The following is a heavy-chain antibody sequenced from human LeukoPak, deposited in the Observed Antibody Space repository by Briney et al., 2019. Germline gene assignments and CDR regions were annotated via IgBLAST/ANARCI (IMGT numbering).Heavy chain of an antibody. J-gene: IGHJ4*02. V-gene: IGHV1-2*06. CDR2: INPNSGGT. D-gene: IGHD5-24*01. CDR1: GYTFTGYY. CDR3: ARDKRGDGYTYFDY. Sequence: ASVKVSCKASGYTFTGYYMHWVRQAPGQGLEWMGRINPNSGGTNYAQKFQGRVTMTRDTSISTAYMELSRLRSDDTAVYYCARDKRGDGYTYFDYWGQETLVTVSS.